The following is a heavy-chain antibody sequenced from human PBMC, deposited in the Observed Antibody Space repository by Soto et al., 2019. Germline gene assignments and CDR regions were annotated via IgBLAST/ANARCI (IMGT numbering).Heavy chain of an antibody. CDR2: IYYSGSS. CDR3: ARSSSWHIMDW. Sequence: QLQLQESGPGPVKPSATLSLTCTVSGGSISSSSYYWAWIRQPPGKGPEWIGTIYYSGSSYYNPSLKSRVTISLDKSKTLFSLKLNSVSAADTAVYYCARSSSWHIMDWWGQGTLVTVSS. V-gene: IGHV4-39*01. J-gene: IGHJ4*02. D-gene: IGHD6-13*01. CDR1: GGSISSSSYY.